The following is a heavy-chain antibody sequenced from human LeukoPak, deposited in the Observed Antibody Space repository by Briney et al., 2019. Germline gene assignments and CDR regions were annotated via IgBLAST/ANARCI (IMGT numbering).Heavy chain of an antibody. V-gene: IGHV4-34*01. CDR1: GGSFSGYY. J-gene: IGHJ6*03. CDR2: INHSGST. D-gene: IGHD2-2*01. CDR3: ARAVPGIVVVPAAIAAHYYMDV. Sequence: SETLSLTCAVYGGSFSGYYWSWIRQPPGKGLEWIGEINHSGSTNYNPSLKSRVTISVDTSKNQFSLKLSSVTAADTAVYYCARAVPGIVVVPAAIAAHYYMDVWGKGPRSPSP.